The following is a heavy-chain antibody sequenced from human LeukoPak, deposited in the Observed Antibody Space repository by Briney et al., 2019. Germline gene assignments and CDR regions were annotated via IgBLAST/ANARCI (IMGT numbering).Heavy chain of an antibody. Sequence: PGGSLRLSCAASGFTFSSYEMNWVRQAPGKGLEWVSYITSSSRTIYYADSVKGRFTISRDNAKNSLFLQMNSLRDEDTAVYSCARGGDGAPFYPDYWGQGTLVTVSS. D-gene: IGHD4/OR15-4a*01. CDR3: ARGGDGAPFYPDY. V-gene: IGHV3-48*03. CDR2: ITSSSRTI. CDR1: GFTFSSYE. J-gene: IGHJ4*02.